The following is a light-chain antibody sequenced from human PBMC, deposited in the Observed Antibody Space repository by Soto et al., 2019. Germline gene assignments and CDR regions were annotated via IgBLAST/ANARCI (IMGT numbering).Light chain of an antibody. Sequence: EIVLTQSPATLSLSPGQRATFSCRASQSVSSYLAWYQQKPGQPPRLLIYDASTRATVIPARFSGSGSRTDFSLTISSLEPEDYAVYYCHQQNNWPPSITFGQGTRLEIK. CDR2: DAS. J-gene: IGKJ5*01. CDR3: HQQNNWPPSIT. CDR1: QSVSSY. V-gene: IGKV3-11*01.